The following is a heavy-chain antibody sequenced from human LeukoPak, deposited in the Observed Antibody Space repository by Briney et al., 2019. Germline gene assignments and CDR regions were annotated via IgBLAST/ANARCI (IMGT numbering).Heavy chain of an antibody. D-gene: IGHD4-17*01. V-gene: IGHV4-59*01. CDR2: IYYSGST. CDR1: GGSISSYY. J-gene: IGHJ4*02. Sequence: PSETLSLTCAVSGGSISSYYWSWIRQPPGKGLGWIGYIYYSGSTNYNPSLKSRVTISVDTSKNQFSPKLSSVTAAGTAVYYCARLTTVTTFFDYWGQGTLVTVSS. CDR3: ARLTTVTTFFDY.